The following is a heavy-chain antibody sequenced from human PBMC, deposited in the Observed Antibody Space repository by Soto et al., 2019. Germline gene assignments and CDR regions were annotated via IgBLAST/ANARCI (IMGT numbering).Heavy chain of an antibody. CDR1: GYTLTELS. CDR3: GTTQGLAYYFDY. D-gene: IGHD6-19*01. Sequence: ASVKVSCKVSGYTLTELSMHWVRQAPGKGLEWMGGFDPEDGETIYAQKFQGRVTMTEDTSTDTAYMELSSLRSEDTAVYYCGTTQGLAYYFDYWGKGTLVPVSS. J-gene: IGHJ4*02. CDR2: FDPEDGET. V-gene: IGHV1-24*01.